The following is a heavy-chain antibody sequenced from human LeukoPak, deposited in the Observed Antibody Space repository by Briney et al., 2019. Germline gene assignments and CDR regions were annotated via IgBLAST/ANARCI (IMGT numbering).Heavy chain of an antibody. V-gene: IGHV3-23*01. Sequence: GGSLRLSCAASGFTFKNYAMGWVRQAPGKGREWGSTIGGNSGYTYYSDSVKGRFTISRDNSRNTLYLQMTSLRVDDTAVYFCATERPFSSGTYYNAWGQGTLVIVSS. CDR2: IGGNSGYT. J-gene: IGHJ5*02. D-gene: IGHD3-10*01. CDR1: GFTFKNYA. CDR3: ATERPFSSGTYYNA.